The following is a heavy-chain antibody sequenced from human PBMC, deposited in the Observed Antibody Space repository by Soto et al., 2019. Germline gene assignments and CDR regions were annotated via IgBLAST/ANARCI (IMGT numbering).Heavy chain of an antibody. D-gene: IGHD3-3*01. CDR2: IYSGGST. CDR1: GFTVSSHY. J-gene: IGHJ4*02. CDR3: ARGDICCGSWSGLQAY. Sequence: EVQLVETGGGLIQPGGSLRLSCAASGFTVSSHYMSWVRQAPGKGLEWVSVIYSGGSTYYADSVKGRFTISRDNYKNTLYLQMNSLRSEDTAVYYCARGDICCGSWSGLQAYWGQGTLVTVSS. V-gene: IGHV3-53*05.